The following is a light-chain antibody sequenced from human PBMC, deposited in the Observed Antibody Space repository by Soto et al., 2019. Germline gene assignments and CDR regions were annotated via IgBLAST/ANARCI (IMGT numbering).Light chain of an antibody. CDR2: DNN. CDR3: GTWDSSLSAHLL. J-gene: IGLJ2*01. CDR1: SSNIGSNY. V-gene: IGLV1-51*01. Sequence: QSVLTQPPSVSAAPGQKVTISCSGSSSNIGSNYVSWYQQLPGTAPKLLIYDNNKRPSGIPDRFSGSKSGTSATLDITGLQSGDEADYYCGTWDSSLSAHLLFGGGTKLTVL.